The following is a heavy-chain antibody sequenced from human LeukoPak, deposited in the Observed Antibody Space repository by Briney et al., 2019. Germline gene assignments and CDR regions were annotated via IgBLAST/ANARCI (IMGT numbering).Heavy chain of an antibody. Sequence: SETLSLTCTVSGGSISSYYWSWIRQPPGKGLEWIGYIYYSGSTNYNPSLKSRVTISVDTSKNQFSLKLSSVTAADTAVYYCASSLRLGYCSSTSCHIRTSFDYWGQGTLVTVSS. CDR1: GGSISSYY. CDR2: IYYSGST. CDR3: ASSLRLGYCSSTSCHIRTSFDY. J-gene: IGHJ4*02. D-gene: IGHD2-2*01. V-gene: IGHV4-59*01.